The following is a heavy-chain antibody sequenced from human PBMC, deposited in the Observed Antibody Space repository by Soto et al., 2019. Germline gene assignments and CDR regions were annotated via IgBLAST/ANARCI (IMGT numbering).Heavy chain of an antibody. D-gene: IGHD2-2*01. Sequence: QLQLQESGSGLVKPSQTLSLTCAVSGGSISSGGYSWSWIRQPPGKGLEWIGYIYHSGSTYYNPSLKSRVTISVDRSKNQFSLKLSSVTAADTAVYYCARGPARGAASTVFSRRSTFYGMDVWGQGTTVTVSS. CDR3: ARGPARGAASTVFSRRSTFYGMDV. J-gene: IGHJ6*02. CDR1: GGSISSGGYS. CDR2: IYHSGST. V-gene: IGHV4-30-2*01.